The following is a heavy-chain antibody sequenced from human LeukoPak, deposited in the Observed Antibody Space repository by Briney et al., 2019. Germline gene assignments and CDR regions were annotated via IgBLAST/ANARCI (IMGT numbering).Heavy chain of an antibody. CDR1: GYSFTSYW. D-gene: IGHD2-2*01. CDR2: IYPGDSDT. Sequence: GESLKISCKGSGYSFTSYWIGWVRQMPGKGLEWMGIIYPGDSDTRYSPSFQGQVTISADKSISTAYLQWSGLKASDTAMYYCARTWSSTSQQFDPWGQGTLVTVSS. CDR3: ARTWSSTSQQFDP. J-gene: IGHJ5*02. V-gene: IGHV5-51*01.